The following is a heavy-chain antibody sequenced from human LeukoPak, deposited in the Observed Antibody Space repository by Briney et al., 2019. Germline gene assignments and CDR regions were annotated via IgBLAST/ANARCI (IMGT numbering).Heavy chain of an antibody. V-gene: IGHV3-66*01. Sequence: GGSLRLSCAASGFIGISDHIRWVRQAPGKGLEWVSLTYGTGSTSFADSVRGRFSISRDKSRNTLYLQMDSLRAEDTAVYFCGRENILTGLHLDQWGQGTLVTVSS. CDR2: TYGTGST. CDR3: GRENILTGLHLDQ. D-gene: IGHD3-9*01. J-gene: IGHJ4*02. CDR1: GFIGISDH.